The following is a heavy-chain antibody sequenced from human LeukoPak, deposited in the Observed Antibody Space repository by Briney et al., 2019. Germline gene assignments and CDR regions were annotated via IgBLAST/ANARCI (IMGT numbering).Heavy chain of an antibody. CDR3: ARGGANDYGGANWFDP. CDR1: GGTFSSYA. D-gene: IGHD4-23*01. Sequence: ASVKVSCKASGGTFSSYAISWVRQAPGQGLEWMGGIIPIFGTANYAQKFQGRVTITTDESTSTAYMELSSPRSEDTAVYYCARGGANDYGGANWFDPWGQGTLVTVSS. J-gene: IGHJ5*02. CDR2: IIPIFGTA. V-gene: IGHV1-69*05.